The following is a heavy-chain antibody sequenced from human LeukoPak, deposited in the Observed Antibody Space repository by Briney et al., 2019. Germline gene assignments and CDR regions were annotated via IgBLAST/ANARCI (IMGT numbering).Heavy chain of an antibody. D-gene: IGHD4-17*01. CDR2: IYSGGST. CDR3: ARVMDYGDGWFDP. J-gene: IGHJ5*02. Sequence: GGSLRLSCAASGFTFRDYYMSWIRQAPGKGLEWVSVIYSGGSTYYADSVKGRFTISRDNSKNTLYLQMNSLRAEDTAVYYCARVMDYGDGWFDPWGQGTLVTVSS. CDR1: GFTFRDYY. V-gene: IGHV3-53*01.